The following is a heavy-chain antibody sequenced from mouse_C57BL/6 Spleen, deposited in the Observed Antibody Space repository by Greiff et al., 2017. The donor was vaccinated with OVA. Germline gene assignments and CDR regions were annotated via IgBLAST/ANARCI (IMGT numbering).Heavy chain of an antibody. D-gene: IGHD4-1*01. CDR2: IWTGGGT. V-gene: IGHV2-9-1*01. Sequence: VQLQQSGPGLVAPSQSLSITCTVSGFSLTSYAISWVRQPPGKGLEWLGVIWTGGGTNYNSALKSRLSISKDNSKSQVFLKMNSLQTDDTARYYCARNELTGRGSMDYWGQGTSVTVSS. J-gene: IGHJ4*01. CDR3: ARNELTGRGSMDY. CDR1: GFSLTSYA.